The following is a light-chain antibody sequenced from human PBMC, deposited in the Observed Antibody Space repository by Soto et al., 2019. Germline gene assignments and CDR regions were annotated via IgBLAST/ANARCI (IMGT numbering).Light chain of an antibody. CDR2: AAS. CDR1: QSISNH. J-gene: IGKJ1*01. CDR3: QQSYSSPPT. V-gene: IGKV1-39*01. Sequence: DIHMTQSPSSLSASVEDRVIITSRASQSISNHLNWYQQKPGKAPKLLIFAASSLQSGVPSRFSGSRSGPDFTLTISSLQPEDFATYYCQQSYSSPPTFGQGTKVDIK.